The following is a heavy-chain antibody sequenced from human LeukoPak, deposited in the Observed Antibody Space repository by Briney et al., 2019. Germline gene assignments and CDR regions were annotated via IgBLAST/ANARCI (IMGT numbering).Heavy chain of an antibody. V-gene: IGHV4-59*08. J-gene: IGHJ4*02. CDR3: ARRSQYCSGGSCLDY. D-gene: IGHD2-15*01. CDR2: TYYSGTT. Sequence: SETLSLTCSVSGGSISGYYWSWIRQPPGKGLEWIGYTYYSGTTIYNPSLKSRLTISLDTSKNQFSLKLSSVTAADTAVYYCARRSQYCSGGSCLDYWGQGTLVTVSS. CDR1: GGSISGYY.